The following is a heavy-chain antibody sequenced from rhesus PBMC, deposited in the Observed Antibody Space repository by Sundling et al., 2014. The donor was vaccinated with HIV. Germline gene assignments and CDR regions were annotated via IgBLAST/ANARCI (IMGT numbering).Heavy chain of an antibody. CDR3: AREGAAGLEADY. CDR2: IGGSSGST. D-gene: IGHD6-31*01. CDR1: GASISGGFA. V-gene: IGHV4-127*01. Sequence: QVQLQESGPGLVKPSETLSLTCGVSGASISGGFAWSWIRQPPGKGLEWIGYIGGSSGSTYYNPSLKSRVTISTDTSKNQFSLKLSSVTAADTAVYYCAREGAAGLEADYWGQGVLVTVSS. J-gene: IGHJ4*01.